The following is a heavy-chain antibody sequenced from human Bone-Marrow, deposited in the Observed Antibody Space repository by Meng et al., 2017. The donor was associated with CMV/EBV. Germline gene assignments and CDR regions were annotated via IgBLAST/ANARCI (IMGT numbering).Heavy chain of an antibody. CDR2: IWYDGSNK. Sequence: GGSLRLSCAASGFTFSSYGMHWVRQAPGKGLEWVAVIWYDGSNKYYADSVKGRFTISRDNSKNTLYLQMNSLRAEDTAVYYCAKNSGYRYFDYWGQGTRVTVSS. V-gene: IGHV3-33*06. D-gene: IGHD5-12*01. J-gene: IGHJ4*02. CDR1: GFTFSSYG. CDR3: AKNSGYRYFDY.